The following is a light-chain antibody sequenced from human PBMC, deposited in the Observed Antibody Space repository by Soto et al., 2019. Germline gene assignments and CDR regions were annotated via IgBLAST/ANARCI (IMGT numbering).Light chain of an antibody. V-gene: IGKV3-15*01. J-gene: IGKJ1*01. Sequence: EIVMTQSPATLSVSPGGRATLSCRASQSVRSNLAWYQQKPGQAPRLLMYGASTRATGIPARFSGSGSGTEFTLTISSLQSEDFAVYYCQQYDNWPETFCQGTKV. CDR3: QQYDNWPET. CDR2: GAS. CDR1: QSVRSN.